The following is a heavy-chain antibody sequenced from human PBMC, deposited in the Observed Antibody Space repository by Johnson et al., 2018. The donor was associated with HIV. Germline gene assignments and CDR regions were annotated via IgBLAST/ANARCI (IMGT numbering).Heavy chain of an antibody. CDR2: IKQGGSEK. V-gene: IGHV3-7*03. CDR3: ARGGLGYQNIHDPFDI. J-gene: IGHJ3*02. Sequence: VQLVESGGGVVQPGGSLRLSCAASGFTFSSYWMSWVRQAPGKGLEWVANIKQGGSEKYYADSVKGRFTISRDNAKNSLYLQMNSLRAEDTALYYCARGGLGYQNIHDPFDIWGQGTMVTVSS. CDR1: GFTFSSYW. D-gene: IGHD2-2*01.